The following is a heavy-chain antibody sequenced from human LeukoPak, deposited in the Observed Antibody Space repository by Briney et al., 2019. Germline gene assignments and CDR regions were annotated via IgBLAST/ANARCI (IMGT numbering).Heavy chain of an antibody. Sequence: PSETLSLXCTVSGGSISSYYWSWIRQPPGKGLEWIGYIYYSGSTNYNPSLKSRVTISVDTSKNQFSLKLSSVTAADTAVYYCARDVWAFRATGGWFDPWGQGTLSPSPQ. CDR3: ARDVWAFRATGGWFDP. V-gene: IGHV4-59*01. J-gene: IGHJ5*02. CDR1: GGSISSYY. D-gene: IGHD3-16*01. CDR2: IYYSGST.